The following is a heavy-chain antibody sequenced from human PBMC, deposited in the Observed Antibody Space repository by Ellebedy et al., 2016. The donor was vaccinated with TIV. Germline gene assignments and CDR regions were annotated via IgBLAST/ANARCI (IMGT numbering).Heavy chain of an antibody. Sequence: GESLKISCAASGFTFTGFSMSWVRQAPGKGLEWVAHIMENGYERYYVDSVKGRFTISRDNAKNTLYLQMNSLRAEDTAVYYCARDHPLGIENFDYWGQGTLVTVSS. CDR1: GFTFTGFS. J-gene: IGHJ4*02. D-gene: IGHD7-27*01. V-gene: IGHV3-7*01. CDR2: IMENGYER. CDR3: ARDHPLGIENFDY.